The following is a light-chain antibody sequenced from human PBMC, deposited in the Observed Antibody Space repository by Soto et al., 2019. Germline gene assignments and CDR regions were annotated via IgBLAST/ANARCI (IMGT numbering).Light chain of an antibody. CDR3: QHYGNSPLYT. CDR1: QSLTSTY. V-gene: IGKV3-20*01. J-gene: IGKJ2*01. CDR2: DTS. Sequence: EIVLTQSPGTLSLSPGERATLSCRASQSLTSTYLAWYQQKPGQAPRLLIYDTSSRATGIPDRFSGSGSGTVFTLTISRLEPEDFAVYFCQHYGNSPLYTFGQGTKLEFK.